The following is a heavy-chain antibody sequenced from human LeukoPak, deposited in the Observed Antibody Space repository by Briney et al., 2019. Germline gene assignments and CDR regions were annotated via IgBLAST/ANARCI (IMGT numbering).Heavy chain of an antibody. D-gene: IGHD5-12*01. CDR1: GDSVTSSY. CDR3: ARLDCIVDYCYDN. V-gene: IGHV4-59*08. J-gene: IGHJ4*02. Sequence: SQTLSLTCSVSGDSVTSSYWNWVRQPPGKGLEWIGYVSSDGTTNYTPSLRSRLIMSVDTAKNDISLILTSVTAADTAIYYCARLDCIVDYCYDNWGRGTLVTVSS. CDR2: VSSDGTT.